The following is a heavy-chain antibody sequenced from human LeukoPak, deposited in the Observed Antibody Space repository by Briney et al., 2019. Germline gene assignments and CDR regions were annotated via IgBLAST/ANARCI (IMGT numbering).Heavy chain of an antibody. CDR1: GFTFDDYA. CDR2: ISGNSGSI. CDR3: AKDSIKGAFDI. Sequence: GRSLRLSCAASGFTFDDYAMHWVRQAPGKGLEWVSGISGNSGSIGYADSVKGRFTISRDNAKNSLYLQMNSLRAEDTALYYCAKDSIKGAFDIWGQGTMVTVSS. V-gene: IGHV3-9*01. J-gene: IGHJ3*02.